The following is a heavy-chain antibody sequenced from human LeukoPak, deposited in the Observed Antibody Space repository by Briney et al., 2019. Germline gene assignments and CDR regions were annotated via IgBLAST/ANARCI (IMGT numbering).Heavy chain of an antibody. CDR1: GGSISSGGYS. D-gene: IGHD4-17*01. CDR3: AREGLRS. CDR2: INHSGST. Sequence: SETLSLTCAVSGGSISSGGYSWSWIRQPPGKGLEWIGEINHSGSTNYNPSLKSRVTISVDTSKNQFSLKLSSVTAADTAVYYCAREGLRSWGQGTLVTVSS. J-gene: IGHJ4*02. V-gene: IGHV4-30-2*01.